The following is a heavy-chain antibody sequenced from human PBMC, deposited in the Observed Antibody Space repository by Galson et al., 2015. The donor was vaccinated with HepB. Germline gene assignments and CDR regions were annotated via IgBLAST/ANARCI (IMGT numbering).Heavy chain of an antibody. CDR2: ICYDGNNK. V-gene: IGHV3-33*08. J-gene: IGHJ3*01. Sequence: SLRLSCAASGLTFSSHCMHWVRQAPGKGPEWVAVICYDGNNKDYSDSVKGRFSISRDNSRNTFYLQMNSLRAEDTAVYYCARVMDSTMGQTFDFWGHGTMVTVSS. CDR1: GLTFSSHC. CDR3: ARVMDSTMGQTFDF. D-gene: IGHD5-18*01.